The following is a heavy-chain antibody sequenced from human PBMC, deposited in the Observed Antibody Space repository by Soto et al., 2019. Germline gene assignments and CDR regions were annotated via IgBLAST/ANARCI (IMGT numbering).Heavy chain of an antibody. CDR3: AKDGVDHNSVWDPFDI. CDR2: IIPIFGTA. CDR1: GGTFSSYA. D-gene: IGHD2-15*01. Sequence: QVQLVQSGAEVKKPGSSVKVSCKASGGTFSSYAISWVRQAPGQGLEWMGGIIPIFGTANYAQKFQGRVTITADESTSTAYMELSSLRSEDTAVYYCAKDGVDHNSVWDPFDIWGQGTVVTVSS. J-gene: IGHJ3*02. V-gene: IGHV1-69*01.